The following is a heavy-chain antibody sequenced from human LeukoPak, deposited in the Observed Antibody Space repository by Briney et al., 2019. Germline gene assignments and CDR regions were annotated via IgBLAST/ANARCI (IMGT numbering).Heavy chain of an antibody. CDR1: GGTFSSYA. CDR2: IIPLFGTP. Sequence: SVKVSCKASGGTFSSYAISWVRRAPGQGLEWMGGIIPLFGTPDYAQKFQDRLTITADKSTSTAYMELSSLRSEDTAVYYCASATLRCSGGSCYEMDVWGQGTLVTVSS. CDR3: ASATLRCSGGSCYEMDV. J-gene: IGHJ4*02. D-gene: IGHD2-15*01. V-gene: IGHV1-69*06.